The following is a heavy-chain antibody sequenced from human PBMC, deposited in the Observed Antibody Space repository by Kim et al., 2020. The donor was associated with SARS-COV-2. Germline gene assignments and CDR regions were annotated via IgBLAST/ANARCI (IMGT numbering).Heavy chain of an antibody. CDR2: INHSGSS. Sequence: SETLSLTCAVYGGSFSGYYWSWIRQPPGKGLEWIGEINHSGSSNYNPSLKSRVTISVDTSKNQFSLKLRSVTAADTAVYYCARGDLTGDYVLDAYDIWGQGTMVTVSS. CDR1: GGSFSGYY. CDR3: ARGDLTGDYVLDAYDI. D-gene: IGHD4-17*01. V-gene: IGHV4-34*01. J-gene: IGHJ3*02.